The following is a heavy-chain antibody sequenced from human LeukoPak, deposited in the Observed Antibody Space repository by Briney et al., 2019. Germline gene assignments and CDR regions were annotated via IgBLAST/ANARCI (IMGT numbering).Heavy chain of an antibody. CDR3: ARDKGGGSLYWYFDL. V-gene: IGHV1-46*01. CDR1: GYTFTSYY. CDR2: INPSGGST. J-gene: IGHJ2*01. Sequence: ASVKVSCKASGYTFTSYYMHRVRQAPGQGLEWMGIINPSGGSTSYAQKFQGRVTMTRDMSTSTVYMELSSLRSEDTAVYYCARDKGGGSLYWYFDLWGRGTLVTVSS. D-gene: IGHD6-6*01.